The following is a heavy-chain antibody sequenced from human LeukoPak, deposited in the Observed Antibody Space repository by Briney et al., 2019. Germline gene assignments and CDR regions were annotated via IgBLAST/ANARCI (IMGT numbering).Heavy chain of an antibody. CDR2: INPNSGGT. D-gene: IGHD3-10*01. CDR3: ARGWLGDPLNAFDI. J-gene: IGHJ3*02. V-gene: IGHV1-2*04. Sequence: ASVKVSCKASGYTFTGYYMHWVRQAPGQGLEWMGWINPNSGGTNYAQKFQGWVTMTRDTSISTAYMELSRLRSDDTAVYYCARGWLGDPLNAFDIWGQGTMVTVSS. CDR1: GYTFTGYY.